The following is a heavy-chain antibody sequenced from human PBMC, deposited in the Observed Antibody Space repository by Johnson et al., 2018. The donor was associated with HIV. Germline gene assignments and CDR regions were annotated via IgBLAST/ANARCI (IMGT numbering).Heavy chain of an antibody. CDR2: ISSDGSKK. D-gene: IGHD2-15*01. CDR1: GFTFSSYA. CDR3: ARGGCSGGSCYSHDAFDI. Sequence: QVQLVESGGALVQPGGSLRLSCAASGFTFSSYAMTWVRQAPGKGLEWVAVISSDGSKKYYVDSVKGRFTISRDNSKNTLYLQMNSLRAEDTAVYYCARGGCSGGSCYSHDAFDIWGQGTMVTVSS. V-gene: IGHV3-30*03. J-gene: IGHJ3*02.